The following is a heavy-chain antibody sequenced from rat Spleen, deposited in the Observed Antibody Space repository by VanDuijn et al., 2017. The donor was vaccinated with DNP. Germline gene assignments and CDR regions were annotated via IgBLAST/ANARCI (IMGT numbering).Heavy chain of an antibody. V-gene: IGHV5-20*01. CDR3: AREGDYYDGYGDALDA. Sequence: EVQLVESGGGLVQPGRSLKLSCAASGFTFSDYDMAWVRQAPTKGLEWVASITSGGSTYYPDSVKGRFTISRDDAKSSLYLQMNSLKSEDTATYYCAREGDYYDGYGDALDAWGQGTSVTVAS. J-gene: IGHJ4*01. CDR2: ITSGGST. D-gene: IGHD1-12*03. CDR1: GFTFSDYD.